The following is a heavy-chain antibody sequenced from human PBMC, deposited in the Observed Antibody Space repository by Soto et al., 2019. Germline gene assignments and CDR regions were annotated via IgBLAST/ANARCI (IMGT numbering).Heavy chain of an antibody. J-gene: IGHJ6*02. CDR1: GFTFSSYV. CDR2: IRGSGGDT. V-gene: IGHV3-23*01. Sequence: GGSLRLSCAASGFTFSSYVMNWVRQAPGKGLEWVSGIRGSGGDTFYADSVKGRFTISRDNSKDTLYLQMNSLRAEDTAVYYCARGPRAPPPHDYGMDVWGQGTTVTVSS. CDR3: ARGPRAPPPHDYGMDV.